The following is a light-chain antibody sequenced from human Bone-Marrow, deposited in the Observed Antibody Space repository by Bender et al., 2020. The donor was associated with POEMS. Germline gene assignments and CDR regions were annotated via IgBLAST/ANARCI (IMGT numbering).Light chain of an antibody. CDR1: DIETRS. J-gene: IGLJ3*02. V-gene: IGLV3-21*02. CDR2: DDS. CDR3: QVWDITSDDPQGV. Sequence: SYVLTQPPSESVAPGQKATITCGGDDIETRSVHWYQQRPGQAPVLVISDDSHRPSGIPERFSGSNSGNTATLTISRVEAGDEADYYCQVWDITSDDPQGVFGGGTKLTVL.